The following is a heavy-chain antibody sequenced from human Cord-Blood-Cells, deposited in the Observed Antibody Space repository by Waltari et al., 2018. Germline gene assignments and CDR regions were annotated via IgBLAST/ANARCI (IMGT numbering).Heavy chain of an antibody. CDR3: AGSYCSSTSCYTGDGMDV. J-gene: IGHJ6*02. CDR2: INHSGST. V-gene: IGHV4-34*01. Sequence: QLQLQQWGAGLLKPSETLSLTCAVYGGSFSGSYWSWIRQPPGKGLEWIGEINHSGSTNYNPSLKSRVTISVDTSKNQFSLKLSSVTAADTAVYYCAGSYCSSTSCYTGDGMDVWGQGTTVTVSS. D-gene: IGHD2-2*02. CDR1: GGSFSGSY.